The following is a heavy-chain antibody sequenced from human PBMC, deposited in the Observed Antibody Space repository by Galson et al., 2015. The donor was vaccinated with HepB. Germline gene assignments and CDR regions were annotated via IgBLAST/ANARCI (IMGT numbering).Heavy chain of an antibody. CDR2: IRYDGSDK. V-gene: IGHV3-30*02. CDR1: GFTFSSYG. J-gene: IGHJ4*02. CDR3: ARDLRVAVGVDY. Sequence: SLRLSCAASGFTFSSYGMHWVRQAPGKGLEWVAFIRYDGSDKYYADSVKGRFTISRDNSKNTLYLQMNSLRAEDTAVYYCARDLRVAVGVDYWGQGTLVTVSS. D-gene: IGHD6-19*01.